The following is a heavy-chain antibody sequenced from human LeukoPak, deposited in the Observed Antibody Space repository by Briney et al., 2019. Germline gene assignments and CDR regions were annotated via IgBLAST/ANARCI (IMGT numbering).Heavy chain of an antibody. Sequence: SETLSLTCTVSGGSISSGGYYWSWIRQHPGKGLEWIGYIYYSGSTYYNPSLKSRVTISVDTSKNRFSLKLSSVTAADTAVYYCARGRGGSYFFGRRDRYYFDYWGQGTLVTVSS. V-gene: IGHV4-31*03. D-gene: IGHD1-26*01. CDR3: ARGRGGSYFFGRRDRYYFDY. CDR2: IYYSGST. J-gene: IGHJ4*02. CDR1: GGSISSGGYY.